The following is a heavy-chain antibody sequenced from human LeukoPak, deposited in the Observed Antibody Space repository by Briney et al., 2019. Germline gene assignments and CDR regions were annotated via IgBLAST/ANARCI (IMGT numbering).Heavy chain of an antibody. CDR3: ASGYCGGACQLGGVDM. CDR1: GGSISSYY. D-gene: IGHD2-21*02. Sequence: SETLSLTGTVSGGSISSYYWSWLRQPPGKVLEYIGYTHYSGATNYNPSLKSRVTISLDTSGNQFSLKLSSVTAADTAVYYCASGYCGGACQLGGVDMWGQGTMVTVSS. CDR2: THYSGAT. V-gene: IGHV4-59*01. J-gene: IGHJ3*02.